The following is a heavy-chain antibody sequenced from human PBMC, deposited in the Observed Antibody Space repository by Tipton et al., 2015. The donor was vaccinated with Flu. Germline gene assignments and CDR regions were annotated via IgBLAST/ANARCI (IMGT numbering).Heavy chain of an antibody. J-gene: IGHJ6*02. CDR2: MNPQNGHT. V-gene: IGHV1-8*01. CDR3: ARPIGRPSNDYPMDV. CDR1: GYTFTGYD. Sequence: QVQLVQSGPEVKEPGASVRVSCKASGYTFTGYDINWVRQAAGQGPEWMGWMNPQNGHTGYTQKFQGRVTMTRDTAVNTAYMELSSLTSEDSAVYFCARPIGRPSNDYPMDVWGQGTTVTVSS. D-gene: IGHD1-1*01.